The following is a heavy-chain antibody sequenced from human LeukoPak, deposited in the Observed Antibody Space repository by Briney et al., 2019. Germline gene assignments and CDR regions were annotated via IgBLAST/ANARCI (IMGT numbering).Heavy chain of an antibody. J-gene: IGHJ4*02. D-gene: IGHD2-15*01. CDR2: INHSGST. CDR3: ARGRRFFVVVVAATSYYFDY. V-gene: IGHV4-34*01. Sequence: PSETLSLTCAVYGGSFSGYYWSWIRQPPGKGLEWIGEINHSGSTNYNPPLKSRVTISVDTSKNQFSLKLSSVTAADTAVYYCARGRRFFVVVVAATSYYFDYWGQGTLVTVSS. CDR1: GGSFSGYY.